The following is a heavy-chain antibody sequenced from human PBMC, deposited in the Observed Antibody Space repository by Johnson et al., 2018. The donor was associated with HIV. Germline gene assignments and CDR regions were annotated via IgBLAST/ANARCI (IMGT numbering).Heavy chain of an antibody. CDR3: ARDLLGYCTGGSCYSVVEAFDI. J-gene: IGHJ3*02. CDR1: GFTFSSYG. V-gene: IGHV3-30*03. D-gene: IGHD2-15*01. CDR2: ISYDGSNK. Sequence: QVQLVESGGGLVQPGGSLRLSCAASGFTFSSYGMHWVRQAPGKGLEWVAVISYDGSNKYSAASVKGRFTISRDDSKNTLYLQMNSLKTEDTAMYYCARDLLGYCTGGSCYSVVEAFDIWGQGTMVTVS.